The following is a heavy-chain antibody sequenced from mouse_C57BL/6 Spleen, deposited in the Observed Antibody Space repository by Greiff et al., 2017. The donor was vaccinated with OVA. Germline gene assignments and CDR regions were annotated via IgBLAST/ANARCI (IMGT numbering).Heavy chain of an antibody. CDR3: ATFYYGNPYYFDY. Sequence: VHLVESGPELVKPGASVKISCKASGYAFSSSWMNWVKQRPGKGLEWIGRIYPGDGDTNYNGKFKGKATLTADKSSSTAYMQLSSLTSEDSAVYFCATFYYGNPYYFDYWGQGTTLTVSS. CDR1: GYAFSSSW. CDR2: IYPGDGDT. J-gene: IGHJ2*01. V-gene: IGHV1-82*01. D-gene: IGHD2-1*01.